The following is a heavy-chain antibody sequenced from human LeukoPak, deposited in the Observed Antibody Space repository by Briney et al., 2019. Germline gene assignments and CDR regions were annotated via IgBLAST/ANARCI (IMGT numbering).Heavy chain of an antibody. V-gene: IGHV3-30*02. Sequence: GGSLRLSCAATGFTFSTYGMHWVRQAPGKGLEWVSFIRYDGTSKYHADSVKGRFTISRDNAKNSLYLQMNSLRGEDTALYYCAKDSMGVWGQGTTVTVSS. CDR2: IRYDGTSK. CDR3: AKDSMGV. J-gene: IGHJ6*02. CDR1: GFTFSTYG.